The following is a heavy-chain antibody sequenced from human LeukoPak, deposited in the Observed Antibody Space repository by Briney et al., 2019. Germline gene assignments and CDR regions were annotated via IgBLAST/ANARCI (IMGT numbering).Heavy chain of an antibody. D-gene: IGHD4-23*01. Sequence: PSETLSLTCTVSGGSVSSGSYYWSWIRQSPGKGLEWIGYIYYSGSTNYNPSLKSRVTISVDTSKNQFSLKLSSVTAADTAVYYCARVPLTKATTVVTRWFDPWGQGTLVTVSS. CDR1: GGSVSSGSYY. CDR2: IYYSGST. CDR3: ARVPLTKATTVVTRWFDP. J-gene: IGHJ5*02. V-gene: IGHV4-61*01.